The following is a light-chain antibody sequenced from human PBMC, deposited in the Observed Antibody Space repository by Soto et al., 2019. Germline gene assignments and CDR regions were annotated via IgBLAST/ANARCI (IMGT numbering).Light chain of an antibody. Sequence: EIVLTQSPGTLSLSPGERATLSCRASQSVRSSHLAWYQHKPGQAPRLLIYAASSRATGSPDRFSGGGSVTDFTLPISRLEPDDFAVYYCQQYGYSPITFGQGTRLEIK. J-gene: IGKJ5*01. V-gene: IGKV3-20*01. CDR3: QQYGYSPIT. CDR1: QSVRSSH. CDR2: AAS.